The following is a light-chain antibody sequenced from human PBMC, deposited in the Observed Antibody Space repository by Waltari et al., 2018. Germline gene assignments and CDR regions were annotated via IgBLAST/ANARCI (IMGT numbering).Light chain of an antibody. CDR1: KLGDKY. Sequence: SYELIQPASVSVSPGQTASITCSGDKLGDKYACWFQQKPGQSPILVIYQDNKWPSGIPERFSGSNAGDTSTLTISGTQPMDEADYYCQTWDSGTVLFGGGTKLTVL. V-gene: IGLV3-1*01. CDR2: QDN. J-gene: IGLJ2*01. CDR3: QTWDSGTVL.